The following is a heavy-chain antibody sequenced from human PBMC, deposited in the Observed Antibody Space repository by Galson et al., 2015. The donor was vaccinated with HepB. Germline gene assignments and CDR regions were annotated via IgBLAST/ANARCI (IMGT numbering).Heavy chain of an antibody. CDR3: WTTVATSTQTYYYYYGMDV. D-gene: IGHD4-17*01. Sequence: ETLSLTCTVSGGSISSSSYYWGWIRQPPGKGLEWIGSIYYSGSTYYNPSLKSRVSISVDTSENQFSLKLSSVTAADTAVYYCWTTVATSTQTYYYYYGMDVWGQGTTVTVSS. J-gene: IGHJ6*02. CDR1: GGSISSSSYY. CDR2: IYYSGST. V-gene: IGHV4-39*01.